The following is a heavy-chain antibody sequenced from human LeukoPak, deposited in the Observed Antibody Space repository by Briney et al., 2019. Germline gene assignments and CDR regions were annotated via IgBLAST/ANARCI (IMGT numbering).Heavy chain of an antibody. D-gene: IGHD3-16*01. CDR1: GYSFISHW. Sequence: GESLKSSCKGSGYSFISHWIGWVRQMPGKGLEWMGIIYPGDSDTRYSPSFQGQVTISADKSISTAYLQWSSLKASDTAMYYYARLFGIRAGGIDYWGQGTLVTVSS. J-gene: IGHJ4*02. CDR2: IYPGDSDT. CDR3: ARLFGIRAGGIDY. V-gene: IGHV5-51*01.